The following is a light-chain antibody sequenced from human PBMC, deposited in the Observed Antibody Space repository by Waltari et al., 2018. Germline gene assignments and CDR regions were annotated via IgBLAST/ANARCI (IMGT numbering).Light chain of an antibody. J-gene: IGKJ3*01. CDR2: GAS. CDR1: HSVTSSY. CDR3: QQYGSSPS. Sequence: EIVLTQSPGTLSLSPGERATLSCRASHSVTSSYLAWYQQKPGQAPRLLIYGASSRAPGIPDRFSGSGSGTDFTLTISRLEPEDFAVYYCQQYGSSPSFGPGTKVDIK. V-gene: IGKV3-20*01.